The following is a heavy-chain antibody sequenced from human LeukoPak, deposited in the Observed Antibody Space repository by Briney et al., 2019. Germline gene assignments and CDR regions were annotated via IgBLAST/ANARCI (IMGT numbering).Heavy chain of an antibody. D-gene: IGHD4-23*01. CDR3: ARHRGRWLIRLFAY. Sequence: SETLSLTCAVYGGSFSGYYWSWIRQPPGKGLEWIGEINHSGSTNYNPSLKSRVTISVDTSKNQFSLKLSSVTAADTAVYYCARHRGRWLIRLFAYWGQGTLVTVSS. V-gene: IGHV4-34*01. CDR2: INHSGST. CDR1: GGSFSGYY. J-gene: IGHJ4*02.